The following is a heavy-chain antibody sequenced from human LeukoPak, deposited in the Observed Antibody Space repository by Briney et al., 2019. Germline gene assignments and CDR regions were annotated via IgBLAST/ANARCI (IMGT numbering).Heavy chain of an antibody. D-gene: IGHD3-16*01. CDR2: IYYSGST. Sequence: SETLSLTCTVAGGSISSGGYYWSWIRQHPGKGLEWIGYIYYSGSTYYNPSLKSRVTISVDTSKNQFSLKLSSVTAADTAVYYCASYDVGVGIDYWGQGTLVTVSS. CDR1: GGSISSGGYY. J-gene: IGHJ4*02. V-gene: IGHV4-31*03. CDR3: ASYDVGVGIDY.